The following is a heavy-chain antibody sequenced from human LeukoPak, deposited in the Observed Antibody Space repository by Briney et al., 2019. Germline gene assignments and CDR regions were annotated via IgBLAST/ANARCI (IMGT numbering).Heavy chain of an antibody. CDR3: ASGYCSSTSCYHFDP. Sequence: ASVKVSCKASGGTFSSYAISWVRQAPGQGLEWMGGIIPISGTANYAQKFQGRVTITADESTSTAYMELSSLRSEDTAVYYCASGYCSSTSCYHFDPWGQGTLVTVSS. CDR1: GGTFSSYA. V-gene: IGHV1-69*13. D-gene: IGHD2-2*01. CDR2: IIPISGTA. J-gene: IGHJ5*02.